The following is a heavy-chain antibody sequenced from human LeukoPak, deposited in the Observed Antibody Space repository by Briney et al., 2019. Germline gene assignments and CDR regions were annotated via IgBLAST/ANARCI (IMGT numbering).Heavy chain of an antibody. CDR3: ARLSGPGSGWTTLDY. V-gene: IGHV3-30*02. J-gene: IGHJ4*02. D-gene: IGHD6-19*01. Sequence: GGSLRLSCAASGFTFSSYGMHWVRQAPGKGLEWVAFIRHDGSNKYYADSVKGRFTISRDNSKNTLFLQMNSLRAEDTAVYYCARLSGPGSGWTTLDYWGQGTLVTVSS. CDR1: GFTFSSYG. CDR2: IRHDGSNK.